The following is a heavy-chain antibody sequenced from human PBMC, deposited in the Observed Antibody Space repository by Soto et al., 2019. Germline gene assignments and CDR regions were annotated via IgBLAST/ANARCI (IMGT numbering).Heavy chain of an antibody. CDR2: IYPDESDT. CDR3: VSMGFSGGGYLTYYYYGMDS. CDR1: GYSFTKYW. D-gene: IGHD5-12*01. V-gene: IGHV5-51*01. Sequence: PVESLKISCKGSGYSFTKYWIGSVRHMPGKGLEWMAIIYPDESDTRYSPSFQGQVTISADKSISTAYLRWSSLKASDTAMYYCVSMGFSGGGYLTYYYYGMDSWGKRTTVTVSS. J-gene: IGHJ6*04.